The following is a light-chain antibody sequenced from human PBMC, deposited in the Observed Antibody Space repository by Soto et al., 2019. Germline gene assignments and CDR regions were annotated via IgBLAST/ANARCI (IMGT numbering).Light chain of an antibody. CDR2: GAS. J-gene: IGKJ1*01. Sequence: DIQMTQSPSSLSASVGDRVTITCRASQGINYDLAWYQQKPGQVPELLIYGASTLHSGVPSRFSGSGSGTDFTLTISSLQPEDVATYYCQKYNSAPWTLGQGTKVEIK. CDR3: QKYNSAPWT. CDR1: QGINYD. V-gene: IGKV1-27*01.